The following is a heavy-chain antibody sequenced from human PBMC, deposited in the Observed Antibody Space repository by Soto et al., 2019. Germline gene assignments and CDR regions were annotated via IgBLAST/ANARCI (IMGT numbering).Heavy chain of an antibody. D-gene: IGHD2-15*01. CDR1: GG. CDR2: IIPLPGLA. J-gene: IGHJ6*02. Sequence: SVKVSCKASGGWVRQAPGQGLEWMGGIIPLPGLAEHAQNFRGRVTTTADESTSTAYMELSSLRSEDTAVYYCARLALEVRGGSDYYYYYYGMDVWGQGTTVTVSS. CDR3: ARLALEVRGGSDYYYYYYGMDV. V-gene: IGHV1-69*10.